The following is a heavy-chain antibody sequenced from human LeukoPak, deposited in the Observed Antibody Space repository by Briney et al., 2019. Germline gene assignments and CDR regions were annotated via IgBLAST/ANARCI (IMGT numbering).Heavy chain of an antibody. CDR2: ISYDGSNK. CDR1: GFTFSSYA. J-gene: IGHJ4*02. V-gene: IGHV3-30-3*01. D-gene: IGHD5-18*01. Sequence: GGSLRLSCAASGFTFSSYAMHWVRQAPGKGLEWVAGISYDGSNKYYADSVKGRFTISRDNSKNTLYLQMNSLRAEDTAVYYCARAGVAWIQLWFYYFDYWGQGTLVTVSS. CDR3: ARAGVAWIQLWFYYFDY.